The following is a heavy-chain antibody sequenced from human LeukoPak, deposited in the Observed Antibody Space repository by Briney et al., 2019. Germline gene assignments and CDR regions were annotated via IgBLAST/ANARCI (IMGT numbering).Heavy chain of an antibody. J-gene: IGHJ4*02. V-gene: IGHV4-34*01. CDR3: ATGITKPDPTVVVPAAIRVAQAFDY. D-gene: IGHD2-2*01. CDR2: INHSGST. CDR1: GGSFSDYY. Sequence: SETLSLTCAVYGGSFSDYYWNWIRQPPGKGLEWIGEINHSGSTNYNPSLKSRVAISVDTSKNQFSLKLSSVTAADTAVYYCATGITKPDPTVVVPAAIRVAQAFDYWGQGTLVTVSS.